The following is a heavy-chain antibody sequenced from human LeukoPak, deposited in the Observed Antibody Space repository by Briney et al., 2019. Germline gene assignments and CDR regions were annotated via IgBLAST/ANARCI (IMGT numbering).Heavy chain of an antibody. CDR2: INHSGST. V-gene: IGHV4-34*01. CDR1: GGSFSGYY. J-gene: IGHJ4*02. D-gene: IGHD3-22*01. Sequence: SETLSLTCAVYGGSFSGYYWSWIRQPPGKGLEWIGEINHSGSTNYNPSLKSRVTISVDTSKNQFSLKLRSVTAADTAVYYCAREVRSSGYSLDYWGQGTLVTVSS. CDR3: AREVRSSGYSLDY.